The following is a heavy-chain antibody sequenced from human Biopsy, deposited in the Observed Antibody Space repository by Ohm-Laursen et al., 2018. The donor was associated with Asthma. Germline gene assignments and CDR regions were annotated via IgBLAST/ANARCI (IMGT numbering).Heavy chain of an antibody. CDR2: LIPVLGTP. Sequence: GASVKVYCKVSGDSFSNYAISWVRQAPGQGLEWMGGLIPVLGTPDHAQMFEGRVTITADESTSTAYMELSSLSSEDTAVYYCARGYSGSDRIVYYYSGLEVWGQGTTVTVSS. CDR1: GDSFSNYA. D-gene: IGHD5-12*01. V-gene: IGHV1-69*13. CDR3: ARGYSGSDRIVYYYSGLEV. J-gene: IGHJ6*02.